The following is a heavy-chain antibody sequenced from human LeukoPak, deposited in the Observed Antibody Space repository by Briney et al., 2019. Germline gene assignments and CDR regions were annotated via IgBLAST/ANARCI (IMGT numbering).Heavy chain of an antibody. CDR2: IYYSGST. J-gene: IGHJ5*02. CDR3: ARAPHYDILTGYYAEGWFDP. Sequence: SETLSLTCAVYGGSFSGYYWSWIRQPPGKGLEWIGSIYYSGSTYYNPSLKSRVTISVDTSKNQFSLKLSSVTAADTAVYYCARAPHYDILTGYYAEGWFDPWGQGTLVTVSS. CDR1: GGSFSGYY. V-gene: IGHV4-34*01. D-gene: IGHD3-9*01.